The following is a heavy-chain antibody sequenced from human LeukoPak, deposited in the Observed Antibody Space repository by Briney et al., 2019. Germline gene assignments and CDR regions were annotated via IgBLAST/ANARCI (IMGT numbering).Heavy chain of an antibody. D-gene: IGHD2-2*01. J-gene: IGHJ6*02. CDR2: ISSSGSTI. CDR3: ATAVVPAANYGMDV. Sequence: PGGSLRLSCAASGFTFSGSAVHWVRQAPGEGLEWVSYISSSGSTIYYADSVKGRFTISRDNAKNSLYLQMNSLRAEDTAVYYCATAVVPAANYGMDVWGQGTTVTVSS. CDR1: GFTFSGSA. V-gene: IGHV3-48*03.